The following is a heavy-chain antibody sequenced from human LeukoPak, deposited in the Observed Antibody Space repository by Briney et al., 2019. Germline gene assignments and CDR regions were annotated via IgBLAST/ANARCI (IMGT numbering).Heavy chain of an antibody. D-gene: IGHD6-19*01. Sequence: GGSLRLSCAASGSTFSSYAMSWVRQALGKGLEWVSAISSSGGSTYYADSVKGRFTISRDNSKNTLSLQMNSLRAEDTAVYYCAKSNLYSNGWYRYWGQGTLVTVSS. V-gene: IGHV3-23*01. CDR3: AKSNLYSNGWYRY. CDR2: ISSSGGST. J-gene: IGHJ4*02. CDR1: GSTFSSYA.